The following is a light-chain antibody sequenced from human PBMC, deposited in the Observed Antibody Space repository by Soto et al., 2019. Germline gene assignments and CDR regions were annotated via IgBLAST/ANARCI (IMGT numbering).Light chain of an antibody. J-gene: IGLJ2*01. V-gene: IGLV2-14*03. CDR1: GSDVGAYNY. CDR3: SSYTSSNTLV. CDR2: EVS. Sequence: QSVLTQPASVSGSPGQSITISCTGTGSDVGAYNYVSWYQQHPGKAPKLMIYEVSNRPSGVSTRFSGFKSASTSSLIISGLQAEDEADYYCSSYTSSNTLVFGGGTKVTVL.